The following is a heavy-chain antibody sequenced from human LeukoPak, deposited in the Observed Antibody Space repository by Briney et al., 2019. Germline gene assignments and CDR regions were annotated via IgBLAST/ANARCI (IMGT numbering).Heavy chain of an antibody. D-gene: IGHD4-17*01. J-gene: IGHJ4*02. CDR2: ISKTTTNI. CDR3: VRGDGDSFDY. Sequence: GGSLRLSCAASGFTFRSYNMNWVRQAPGKGLEWVSFISKTTTNIYYGDSVRGRFTISRDNAKNSIHLQMSSLRAEDSAVYYCVRGDGDSFDYWGQGTLVSVSS. V-gene: IGHV3-21*06. CDR1: GFTFRSYN.